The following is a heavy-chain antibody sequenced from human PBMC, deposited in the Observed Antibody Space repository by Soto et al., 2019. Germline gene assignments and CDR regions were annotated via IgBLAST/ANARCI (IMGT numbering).Heavy chain of an antibody. CDR3: AREVRGVIGYYYGMDV. CDR1: GVTVRSSP. D-gene: IGHD3-10*01. CDR2: IKQDGSEK. V-gene: IGHV3-7*05. J-gene: IGHJ6*02. Sequence: GGSLRLSCAASGVTVRSSPISGVRQVPGKGLEWVANIKQDGSEKYYVDSVKGRFTISRDNAKNSLYLQMNSLRAEDTAVYYCAREVRGVIGYYYGMDVWGQGTTVTVSS.